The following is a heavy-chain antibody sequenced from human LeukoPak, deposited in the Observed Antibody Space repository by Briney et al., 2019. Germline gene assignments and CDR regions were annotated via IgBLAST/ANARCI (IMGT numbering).Heavy chain of an antibody. D-gene: IGHD3-9*01. CDR3: ARGDYDILTGYPYYFDY. CDR1: GGTFSSHA. CDR2: IIPILNTA. V-gene: IGHV1-69*05. J-gene: IGHJ4*02. Sequence: SVKVSCKASGGTFSSHAISWVRQAPGQGLVWMGGIIPILNTANYEQQFQGRVTITTDESTSTAYMELSSLRSDDTAVYYCARGDYDILTGYPYYFDYWGQGTLVTVSS.